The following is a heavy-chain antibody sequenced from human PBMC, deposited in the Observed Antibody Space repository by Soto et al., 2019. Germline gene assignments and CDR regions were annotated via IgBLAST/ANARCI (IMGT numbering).Heavy chain of an antibody. CDR2: INHSGST. V-gene: IGHV4-34*01. CDR1: GGSFSGYY. D-gene: IGHD5-12*01. J-gene: IGHJ6*03. CDR3: ARGSSSSPHIVATIPRYMDV. Sequence: SETLSLTCAVYGGSFSGYYWSWIRQPPGKGLEWIGEINHSGSTNYNPSLKSRVTISVDTSKNQFSLKLSSVTAADTAVYYCARGSSSSPHIVATIPRYMDVWGKGTTVTVSS.